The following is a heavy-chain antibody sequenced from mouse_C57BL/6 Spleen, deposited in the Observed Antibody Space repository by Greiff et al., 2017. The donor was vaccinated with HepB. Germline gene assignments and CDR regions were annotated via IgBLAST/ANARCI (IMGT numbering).Heavy chain of an antibody. D-gene: IGHD1-1*01. CDR2: ISAGGSYT. Sequence: EVKLMESGGGLVKPGGSLKLSCAASGFTFSSYAMSWVRQTPEKRLEWVATISAGGSYTYYPDNVKGRFTISRDNAKNNLYLQMSHLKSEDTAMYYCARDRESSHLDYWGQGTTLTVSS. V-gene: IGHV5-4*01. CDR3: ARDRESSHLDY. CDR1: GFTFSSYA. J-gene: IGHJ2*01.